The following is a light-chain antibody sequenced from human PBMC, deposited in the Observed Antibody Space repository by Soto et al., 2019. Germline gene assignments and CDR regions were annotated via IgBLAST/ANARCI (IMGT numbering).Light chain of an antibody. J-gene: IGLJ3*02. Sequence: QPVLTQPPSVSGAPGQRVTISCTGSSSNIGAGYDVHWYQQLPGTAPKLLIYGNINRPSGLPDRFSGSKSGTSASLVITGLQAEDEADYYCQSYDSTLSGVVFGGGTKLTVL. CDR2: GNI. V-gene: IGLV1-40*01. CDR3: QSYDSTLSGVV. CDR1: SSNIGAGYD.